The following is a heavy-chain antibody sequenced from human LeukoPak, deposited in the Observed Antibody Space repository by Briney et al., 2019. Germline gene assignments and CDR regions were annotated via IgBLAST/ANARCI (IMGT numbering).Heavy chain of an antibody. V-gene: IGHV3-53*01. CDR1: GFTVSSTY. D-gene: IGHD5-18*01. CDR2: IYSGGST. CDR3: IYGYTLDF. J-gene: IGHJ4*02. Sequence: SGGSLRLSCAASGFTVSSTYMNWVRQAPGKGLEWVSVIYSGGSTNYADSVKGRFTISRDNSKNTLYLQMNSLRVEDTAVYYCIYGYTLDFWGQGTLVTVSS.